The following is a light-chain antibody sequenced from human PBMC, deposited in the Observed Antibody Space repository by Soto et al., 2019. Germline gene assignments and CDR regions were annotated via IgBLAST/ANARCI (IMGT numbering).Light chain of an antibody. CDR1: TADVGAYDF. V-gene: IGLV2-11*01. J-gene: IGLJ3*02. CDR2: DAS. Sequence: QSALTQPRSVSGSPGQSVTISCTGTTADVGAYDFVSWYQHHPAKAPKLMIYDASKRPSGVPDRFSASKSGNTASLTISGLQAEDEADYYCCSYAGSFTWVFGGGTKVTVL. CDR3: CSYAGSFTWV.